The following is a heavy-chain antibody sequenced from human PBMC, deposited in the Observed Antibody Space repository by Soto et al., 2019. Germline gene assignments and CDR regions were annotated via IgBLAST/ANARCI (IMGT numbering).Heavy chain of an antibody. CDR1: GFTFSTYS. CDR2: ISYDGNNT. Sequence: GGSMRLSCAASGFTFSTYSMHWVRQAHGKGMEWVALISYDGNNTYYADSVKGRFTISRDNSKNTLYLQMNSLRAEDTAVFHCSSDGERGNSSCYWFDPWGQGTLVTVSS. V-gene: IGHV3-30-3*01. CDR3: SSDGERGNSSCYWFDP. D-gene: IGHD5-18*01. J-gene: IGHJ5*02.